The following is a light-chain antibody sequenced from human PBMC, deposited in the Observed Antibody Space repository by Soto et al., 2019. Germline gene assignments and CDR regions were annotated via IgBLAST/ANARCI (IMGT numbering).Light chain of an antibody. CDR3: AAWDDSLSGVV. CDR2: RND. Sequence: QSVLTQPPSASGTPGQRVTISCSGSSSNIGSNYVYWYQRLPGTAPKLLIYRNDQRPSGVPDRFSGSKSGASAFLAISGLRSEDEADYYCAAWDDSLSGVVFGGGTKVTVL. CDR1: SSNIGSNY. J-gene: IGLJ2*01. V-gene: IGLV1-47*01.